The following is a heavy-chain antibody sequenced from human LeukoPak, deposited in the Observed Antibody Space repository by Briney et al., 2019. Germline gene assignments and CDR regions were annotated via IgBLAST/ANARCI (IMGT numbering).Heavy chain of an antibody. CDR2: INPSGGST. CDR3: ARATYYYDSSGLLGRYFDL. J-gene: IGHJ2*01. D-gene: IGHD3-22*01. Sequence: ASVKVSCKASGYTFTSYYMHWVRQAPGQGLEWMGIINPSGGSTSYAQKFQGRVTMTRDTSTSTVYMELSSLRSEDTAVYYCARATYYYDSSGLLGRYFDLWGRGTLVTVSS. CDR1: GYTFTSYY. V-gene: IGHV1-46*01.